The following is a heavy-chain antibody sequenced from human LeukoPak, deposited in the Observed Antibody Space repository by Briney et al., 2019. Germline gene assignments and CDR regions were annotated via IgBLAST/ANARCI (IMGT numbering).Heavy chain of an antibody. CDR3: ARSYYYDSSGSITDNDY. CDR2: IIPIFGTA. J-gene: IGHJ4*02. CDR1: GGTFSSYA. Sequence: SVKVSCKASGGTFSSYAISWVRQAPGQGLEWVGGIIPIFGTANYAQKFQGRVTITADKSTSTAYMELSSLRSEDTAVYYCARSYYYDSSGSITDNDYWGQGTLVTVSS. D-gene: IGHD3-22*01. V-gene: IGHV1-69*06.